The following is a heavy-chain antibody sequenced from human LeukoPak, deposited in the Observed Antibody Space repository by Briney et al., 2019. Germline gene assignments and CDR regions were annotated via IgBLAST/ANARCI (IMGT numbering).Heavy chain of an antibody. V-gene: IGHV1-2*02. CDR3: ARASNAIYYYDSSGYLFY. J-gene: IGHJ4*02. D-gene: IGHD3-22*01. Sequence: ASVKVPCKASGYTFTGYYMNWVRQAPGQGLEWMGWINPNNGGTNYAQKFQGRVTMTRDTSISTAYMELSRLRSDDTAVYYCARASNAIYYYDSSGYLFYWGQGTLVTVSS. CDR2: INPNNGGT. CDR1: GYTFTGYY.